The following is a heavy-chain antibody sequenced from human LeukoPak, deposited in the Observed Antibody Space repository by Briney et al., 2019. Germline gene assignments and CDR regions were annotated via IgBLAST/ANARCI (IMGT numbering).Heavy chain of an antibody. CDR3: ARAGAIATVHLDFDL. CDR1: GASISTHY. V-gene: IGHV4-59*11. Sequence: NPSENLPLNCTVSGASISTHYWRWIRQPQEQGPEWIGDFYFSGSTNYNTSLRSRATISGDASKNQFSLNLRSVTAADTAVYFCARAGAIATVHLDFDLLGRGTLVTVSS. J-gene: IGHJ4*02. D-gene: IGHD6-13*01. CDR2: FYFSGST.